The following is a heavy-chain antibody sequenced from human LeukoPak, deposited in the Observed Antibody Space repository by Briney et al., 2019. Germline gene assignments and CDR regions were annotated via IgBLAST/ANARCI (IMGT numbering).Heavy chain of an antibody. D-gene: IGHD3-22*01. V-gene: IGHV5-51*01. CDR1: GYTLTNNW. Sequence: LGESLKISCKISGYTLTNNWIGWVRQVPGKGLEWMGLIYPADSDTTYSPSFQGQVTISADKSISTAYLQWSSLKASDTAMYYCARRGVDSSGYNDAFDIWGQGTMVTVSS. CDR3: ARRGVDSSGYNDAFDI. J-gene: IGHJ3*02. CDR2: IYPADSDT.